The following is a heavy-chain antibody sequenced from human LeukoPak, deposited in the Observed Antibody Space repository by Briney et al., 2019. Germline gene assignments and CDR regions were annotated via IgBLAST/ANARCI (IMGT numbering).Heavy chain of an antibody. V-gene: IGHV4-30-4*08. CDR3: AREGRKHFNYYMDV. CDR2: IYYSGST. Sequence: SQTLSLTCTVSGGSISSGDYYWSWIRQPPGKGLEWIGYIYYSGSTYYNPSLKSRVTISVDTSKNQFSLKLGSVTAADTAVYYCAREGRKHFNYYMDVWGKGTTVTVSS. J-gene: IGHJ6*03. D-gene: IGHD1-14*01. CDR1: GGSISSGDYY.